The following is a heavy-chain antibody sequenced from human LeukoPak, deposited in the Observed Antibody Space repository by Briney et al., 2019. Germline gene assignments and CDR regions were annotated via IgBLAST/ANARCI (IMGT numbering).Heavy chain of an antibody. CDR1: GFSFSNYA. V-gene: IGHV3-23*01. Sequence: PGGSLRLSCAASGFSFSNYAISWVRQAPGKGLDWVSAMSGSGDSTYYADSVKGRFTISRDNSKNTLYLQMNSLRAEDTAVYYCAKHIRSSGWYDRADYWGQGNLVTVSS. CDR2: MSGSGDST. CDR3: AKHIRSSGWYDRADY. D-gene: IGHD6-19*01. J-gene: IGHJ4*02.